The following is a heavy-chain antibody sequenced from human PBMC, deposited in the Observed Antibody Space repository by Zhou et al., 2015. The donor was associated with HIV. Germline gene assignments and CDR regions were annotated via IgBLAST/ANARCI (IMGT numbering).Heavy chain of an antibody. D-gene: IGHD6-19*01. J-gene: IGHJ3*02. Sequence: QVQLVQSGSEVTKPGSSVKVSCKASGGTFSSYSLTWVRQAPGQRLEWMGTIIPVFRTATYSQKFQGRVTIVADESASTVYLELNSPRVEDTAIYYCARWLPQDDAFDIWGQGTLVSVS. CDR3: ARWLPQDDAFDI. V-gene: IGHV1-69*18. CDR2: IIPVFRTA. CDR1: GGTFSSYS.